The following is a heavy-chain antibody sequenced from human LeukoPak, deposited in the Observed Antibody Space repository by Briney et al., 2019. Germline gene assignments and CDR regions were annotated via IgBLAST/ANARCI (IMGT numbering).Heavy chain of an antibody. J-gene: IGHJ6*02. Sequence: ASVKVSCKASGYTFTDCYIHWVRQVPGQGLEWMGWVDPNSEGTNYAQKFQGRVTMTRDTSISTAYMEPSRLRSDDTAVYYCARVRFFYYGMDVWGQGTTVTVSS. CDR2: VDPNSEGT. D-gene: IGHD3-3*01. V-gene: IGHV1-2*02. CDR1: GYTFTDCY. CDR3: ARVRFFYYGMDV.